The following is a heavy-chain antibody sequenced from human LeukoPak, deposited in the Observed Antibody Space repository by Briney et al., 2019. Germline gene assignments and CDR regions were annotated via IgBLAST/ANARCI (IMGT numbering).Heavy chain of an antibody. J-gene: IGHJ6*02. CDR2: ISRSSSYI. Sequence: GGSLRLFCAASGFTFSSYSMNWVRQAPGKGLEWVSSISRSSSYIYYAYSVKGLFIISRDNDKYSLYLHMNSLRAEDTAVYFCAGEQWRAGGYYYGMDVWGQGTTVTVSS. CDR1: GFTFSSYS. V-gene: IGHV3-21*01. CDR3: AGEQWRAGGYYYGMDV. D-gene: IGHD6-19*01.